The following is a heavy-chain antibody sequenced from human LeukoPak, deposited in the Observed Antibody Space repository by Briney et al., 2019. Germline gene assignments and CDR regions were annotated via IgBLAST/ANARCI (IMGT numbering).Heavy chain of an antibody. CDR1: GFTVSSNY. CDR3: ARDGSFAPGYSSSWFRGTMDV. J-gene: IGHJ6*03. D-gene: IGHD6-13*01. CDR2: IYSGGST. Sequence: GGSLRLSCAASGFTVSSNYMSWVRQAPGKGLEWVSVIYSGGSTYYADSVKGRFTISRDNSKNTLYLQMNSLRAEDTAVYYCARDGSFAPGYSSSWFRGTMDVWGKGTTVTVSS. V-gene: IGHV3-66*02.